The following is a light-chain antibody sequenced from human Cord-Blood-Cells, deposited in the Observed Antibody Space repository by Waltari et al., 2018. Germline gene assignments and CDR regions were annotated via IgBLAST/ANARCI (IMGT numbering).Light chain of an antibody. CDR1: QGISSY. V-gene: IGKV1-8*01. J-gene: IGKJ3*01. Sequence: SFSASTGDRVTITCRASQGISSYLAWYQQKPGKAPKLLIYAASTLQSGVPSRFSGSGSGTDFTLTISCLQSEDFATYYCQQYYSYPLTFGPGTKVDIK. CDR2: AAS. CDR3: QQYYSYPLT.